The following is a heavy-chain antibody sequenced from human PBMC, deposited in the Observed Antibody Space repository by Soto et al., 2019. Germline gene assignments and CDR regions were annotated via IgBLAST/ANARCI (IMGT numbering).Heavy chain of an antibody. CDR2: ISSSSSYI. V-gene: IGHV3-21*01. CDR1: GFTFSSYS. Sequence: EVQLVESGGGLVKPGGSLRLSCAASGFTFSSYSMNWVRQAPGKGLEWVSSISSSSSYIYYADSVKGRFTISRDNAKNSLYLQMNSLRAEDTAVYYCARAPFQTYHIPSWFDPWGQGTLVTVSS. J-gene: IGHJ5*02. CDR3: ARAPFQTYHIPSWFDP. D-gene: IGHD2-2*01.